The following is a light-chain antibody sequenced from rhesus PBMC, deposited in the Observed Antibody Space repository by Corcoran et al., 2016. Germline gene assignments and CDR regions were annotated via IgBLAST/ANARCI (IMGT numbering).Light chain of an antibody. CDR3: LQYSSSPYS. V-gene: IGKV1-22*01. Sequence: DIQMTQSPSSLSASVGDTVTITCRASQSISSWLDWYQQKPGKAPKLLIYKASSLHSGVPSRFSGSGSGTDFTLTISSLQPEDFATYYFLQYSSSPYSFGQGTKVEIK. CDR1: QSISSW. CDR2: KAS. J-gene: IGKJ2*01.